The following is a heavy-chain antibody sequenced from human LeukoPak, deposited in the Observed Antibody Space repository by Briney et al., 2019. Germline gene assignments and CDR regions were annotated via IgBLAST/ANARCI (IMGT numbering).Heavy chain of an antibody. D-gene: IGHD3-9*01. Sequence: GGSLRLSCAASGFTFSSYEMNWVRQAPGKGLEWVSAISGSGGSTYYADSVKGRFTISRDNSKNTLYLQMNSLRAEDTAVYYCAKGDFDWTFYYFDYRGQGTLVTVSS. V-gene: IGHV3-23*01. CDR2: ISGSGGST. CDR1: GFTFSSYE. CDR3: AKGDFDWTFYYFDY. J-gene: IGHJ4*02.